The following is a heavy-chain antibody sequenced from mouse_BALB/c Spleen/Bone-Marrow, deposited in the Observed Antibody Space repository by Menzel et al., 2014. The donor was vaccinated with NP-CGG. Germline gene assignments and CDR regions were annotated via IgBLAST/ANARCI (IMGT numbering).Heavy chain of an antibody. D-gene: IGHD1-1*01. CDR1: GYAFTNYL. CDR2: LNPGSGGS. V-gene: IGHV1-54*01. CDR3: ARSTTVKDYFDY. Sequence: QVQLKESGAELVRPGTSVKVSCKASGYAFTNYLIEWLKQRPGQGLEWIGVLNPGSGGSHYNEKFKGKATLTADKSSSTAYMQLSSLTSDDSAVYFCARSTTVKDYFDYWGQGTTLTVSS. J-gene: IGHJ2*01.